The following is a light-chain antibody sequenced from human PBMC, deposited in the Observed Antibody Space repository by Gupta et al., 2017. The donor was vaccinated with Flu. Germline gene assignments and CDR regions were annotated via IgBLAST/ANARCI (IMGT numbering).Light chain of an antibody. Sequence: QSVLTQPPSVSGAPGQRVTISCTGGSSNIGAGHDVHWYQQLPGTAPKLLIYGDNNRPSGVPDRFSGSKSCTSASLAITGLKAEDETDFYCQSYDDSLTAYVFGSGTKVTVL. CDR2: GDN. CDR1: SSNIGAGHD. CDR3: QSYDDSLTAYV. V-gene: IGLV1-40*01. J-gene: IGLJ1*01.